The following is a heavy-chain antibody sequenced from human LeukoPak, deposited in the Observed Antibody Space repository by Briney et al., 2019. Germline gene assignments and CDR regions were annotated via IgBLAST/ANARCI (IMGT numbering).Heavy chain of an antibody. J-gene: IGHJ4*02. V-gene: IGHV4-39*01. D-gene: IGHD5-18*01. CDR1: GGSISSSSYY. Sequence: SETLSLTCTVSGGSISSSSYYWGWIRQPPGKGLEWIGSIYYSGSTYYNPSLKSRVTISVDTSKNQFSLKLSSVTAADTAVYYCAQTIQLRFPFDYWGQGTLVTVSS. CDR3: AQTIQLRFPFDY. CDR2: IYYSGST.